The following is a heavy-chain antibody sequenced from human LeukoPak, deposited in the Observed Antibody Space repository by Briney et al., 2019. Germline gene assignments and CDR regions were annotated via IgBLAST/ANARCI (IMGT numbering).Heavy chain of an antibody. J-gene: IGHJ4*02. CDR1: GGSISSYY. CDR2: IYYSGST. CDR3: ARGKWELRSYFDY. Sequence: PSETLSLTCTVSGGSISSYYWSWIRQPPGKGLEWIGYIYYSGSTNYNPSLKSRVTISVDTSKNQFSLKLSSVTAADTAVYYCARGKWELRSYFDYWGQGTLVTVSS. D-gene: IGHD1-26*01. V-gene: IGHV4-59*08.